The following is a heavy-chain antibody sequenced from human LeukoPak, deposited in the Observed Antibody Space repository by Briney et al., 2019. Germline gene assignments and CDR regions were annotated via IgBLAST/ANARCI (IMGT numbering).Heavy chain of an antibody. J-gene: IGHJ6*02. Sequence: SETLSLSCTVSGDSFNSAGYYWSWIRHHPGKGLEWIGYIYYSGATYYNPSLKSRLSISADTSKNQFFLKLTSVTAADTAVYYCARARGGTGIDYVAPFKASYYYGMDVWGQGTTVTVSS. CDR3: ARARGGTGIDYVAPFKASYYYGMDV. V-gene: IGHV4-31*03. CDR2: IYYSGAT. CDR1: GDSFNSAGYY. D-gene: IGHD4-17*01.